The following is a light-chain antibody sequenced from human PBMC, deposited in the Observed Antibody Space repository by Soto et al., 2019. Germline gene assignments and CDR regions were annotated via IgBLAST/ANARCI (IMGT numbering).Light chain of an antibody. CDR3: ISNYSSTTYV. CDR2: DVS. J-gene: IGLJ1*01. V-gene: IGLV2-14*01. Sequence: QSALTQPASVSGSPGQSITISCTGTSSDVGGYNFVSWYQQHPDKAPKLMIYDVSHRPSGVSDRFSGSKSGNTASLTISGLQADDEADYYCISNYSSTTYVFVTGT. CDR1: SSDVGGYNF.